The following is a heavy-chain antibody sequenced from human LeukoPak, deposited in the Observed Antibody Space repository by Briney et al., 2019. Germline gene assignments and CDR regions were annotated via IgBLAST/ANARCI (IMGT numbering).Heavy chain of an antibody. V-gene: IGHV1-3*03. J-gene: IGHJ4*02. CDR2: INAGNGNT. Sequence: GASVKVSCKASGYTFTSYAMHWVRQAPGQRLEWMGWINAGNGNTRYSQEFQGRVTISRDTSASTAYMEMSSLRSEDTAVYYCARVVKYSSGPLTDLLPYYFDSWGQGTLVTVSS. D-gene: IGHD6-19*01. CDR3: ARVVKYSSGPLTDLLPYYFDS. CDR1: GYTFTSYA.